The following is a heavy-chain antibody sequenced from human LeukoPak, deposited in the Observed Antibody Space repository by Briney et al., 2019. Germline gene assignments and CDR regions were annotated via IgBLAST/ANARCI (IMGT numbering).Heavy chain of an antibody. CDR2: VIRDGSFT. CDR1: GFTFRSYW. Sequence: PGGSLRLSCEASGFTFRSYWMHWVRQAPGKGLEWVSRVIRDGSFTNYADSVKGRFTISRDNAKNTLYLQMSSLRAEDTAVYFCVRDGDDFNFDYWGQGSLVTVSS. D-gene: IGHD5-24*01. V-gene: IGHV3-74*01. J-gene: IGHJ4*02. CDR3: VRDGDDFNFDY.